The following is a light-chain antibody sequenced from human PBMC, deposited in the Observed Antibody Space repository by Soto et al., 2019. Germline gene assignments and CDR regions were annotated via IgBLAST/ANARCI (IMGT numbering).Light chain of an antibody. Sequence: NFILTQPHSVSESPGKTVTISCTRSSGRIASSYVQWYQQGPGSAPTTVIYDDDERPSGVPDRFSGSVDSSSNSASLTISGLTTEDEADYYCHSHDNTNQVFGTGTKVTVL. V-gene: IGLV6-57*03. CDR3: HSHDNTNQV. J-gene: IGLJ1*01. CDR1: SGRIASSY. CDR2: DDD.